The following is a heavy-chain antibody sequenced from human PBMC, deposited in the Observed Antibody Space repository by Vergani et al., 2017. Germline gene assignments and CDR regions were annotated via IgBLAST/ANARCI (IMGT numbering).Heavy chain of an antibody. V-gene: IGHV4-31*03. CDR2: IYYSGST. J-gene: IGHJ6*03. CDR1: GGSISSGGYY. D-gene: IGHD5-24*01. Sequence: QVQLQESGPGLVKPSQTLSLTCTVSGGSISSGGYYWSWIRQHPGKGLEWIGYIYYSGSTYYNPSLKSRVTISVDTSKNQFSLKLSRLRSDDTAVYYCARDGEMATIIPVYMDVWGKGTTVTVSS. CDR3: ARDGEMATIIPVYMDV.